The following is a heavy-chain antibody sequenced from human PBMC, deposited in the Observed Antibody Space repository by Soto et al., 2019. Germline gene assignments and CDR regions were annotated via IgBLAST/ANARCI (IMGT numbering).Heavy chain of an antibody. CDR3: ARDRAVTGNDNWFDP. Sequence: SETLSLTCTVSGGSISNYYWSWIRQPAGKGLEWIGRIYASGSTNYNPSLNSRVTMSVDTSKNQFSLKLSSVTAADTAVYYCARDRAVTGNDNWFDPWGQGALVTVSS. V-gene: IGHV4-4*07. J-gene: IGHJ5*02. CDR1: GGSISNYY. CDR2: IYASGST. D-gene: IGHD1-20*01.